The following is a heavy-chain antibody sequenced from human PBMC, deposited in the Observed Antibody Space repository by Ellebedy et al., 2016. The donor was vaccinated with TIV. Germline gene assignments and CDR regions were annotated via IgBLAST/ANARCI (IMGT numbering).Heavy chain of an antibody. CDR3: ASGDSSSWLNFDY. V-gene: IGHV4-59*12. D-gene: IGHD6-13*01. J-gene: IGHJ4*02. CDR2: IYYSGST. CDR1: GGSISSYY. Sequence: MPSETLSLTCTVSGGSISSYYWSWIRQPPGKGLEWIGYIYYSGSTNYNPSLKSRVTISVDTSKNQFSLKLSSVTAADTAVYYCASGDSSSWLNFDYWGQGTLVTVSS.